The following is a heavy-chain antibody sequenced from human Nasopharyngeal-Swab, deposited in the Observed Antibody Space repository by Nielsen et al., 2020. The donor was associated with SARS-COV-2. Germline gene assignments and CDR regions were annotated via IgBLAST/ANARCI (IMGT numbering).Heavy chain of an antibody. CDR3: ARDVAIVGATLEN. Sequence: GGSLRLSCAASEFTMSRNGMHWVRQAPGKGLEWVAYISSSSSTSYYADSVKGRFTISRDNPKNSLYLQMNSLRDEDTALYYCARDVAIVGATLENWGQGTLVTV. CDR1: EFTMSRNG. CDR2: ISSSSSTS. D-gene: IGHD1-26*01. V-gene: IGHV3-48*02. J-gene: IGHJ4*02.